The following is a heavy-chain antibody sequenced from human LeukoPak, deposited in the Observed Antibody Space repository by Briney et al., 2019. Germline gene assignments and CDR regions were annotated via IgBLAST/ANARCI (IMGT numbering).Heavy chain of an antibody. CDR3: ARGLFLSGYLDAFDI. CDR2: ISYDGSNK. J-gene: IGHJ3*02. V-gene: IGHV3-30*14. D-gene: IGHD3-22*01. CDR1: GFTFSSYA. Sequence: GGSLRLSCAASGFTFSSYAMHWVRQAPGKGLEWVAVISYDGSNKYYADSVKGRCTISRDNLKNVLYLQMNSLKVEDTALYYCARGLFLSGYLDAFDIWGQGTVVTVSS.